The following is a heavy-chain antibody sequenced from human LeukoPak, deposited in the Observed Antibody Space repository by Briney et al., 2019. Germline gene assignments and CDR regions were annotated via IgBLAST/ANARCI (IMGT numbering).Heavy chain of an antibody. Sequence: PGRSLRLSCAASGFTFDDYAMNWVRQAPGKGLEWVSVITGSGFSTYYADSVKGRFTLSRDNSKNTLYLQMNSLRAEDTAVYYCVRGSGSYYHYYYAMDVWGQGTTVSVSS. J-gene: IGHJ6*02. CDR3: VRGSGSYYHYYYAMDV. D-gene: IGHD1-26*01. CDR1: GFTFDDYA. V-gene: IGHV3-23*01. CDR2: ITGSGFST.